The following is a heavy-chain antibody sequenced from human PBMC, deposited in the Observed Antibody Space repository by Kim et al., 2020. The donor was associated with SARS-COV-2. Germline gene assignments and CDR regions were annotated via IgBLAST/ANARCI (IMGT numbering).Heavy chain of an antibody. CDR1: GGSISSSSYY. D-gene: IGHD6-19*01. Sequence: SETLSLTCTVSGGSISSSSYYWGWIRQPPGKGLEWIGSIYYSGSTYYNPSLKSRVTISVDTSKNQFSLKLSSVTAADTAVYYCATRTGYSSGSDYWGQGTLVTVSS. CDR2: IYYSGST. J-gene: IGHJ4*02. V-gene: IGHV4-39*01. CDR3: ATRTGYSSGSDY.